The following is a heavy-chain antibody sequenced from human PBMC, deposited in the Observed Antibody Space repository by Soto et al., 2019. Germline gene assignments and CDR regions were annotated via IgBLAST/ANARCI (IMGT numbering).Heavy chain of an antibody. V-gene: IGHV4-39*01. Sequence: SETLSLTCTVSGGSISSSSYYWGWIRQPPGKGLEWIGSIYYSGSTYYNPSLKSRVTISVDTSKNQFSLKLSSVTAADTAVYYCARLADFWSGYHNWYFDLWGRGTLVTVSS. J-gene: IGHJ2*01. CDR2: IYYSGST. CDR1: GGSISSSSYY. CDR3: ARLADFWSGYHNWYFDL. D-gene: IGHD3-3*01.